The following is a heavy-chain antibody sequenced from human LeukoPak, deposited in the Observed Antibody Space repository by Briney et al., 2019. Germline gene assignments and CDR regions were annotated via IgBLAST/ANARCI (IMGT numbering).Heavy chain of an antibody. CDR2: ISGSGGST. Sequence: GRSLRLSCAASGFTFNTYAMSWVRQAPGKGLEWVSTISGSGGSTYYADSVKGRFTISRDNSKNTLSLQMNSLRVEDTAIYYCAKAVFRGGDYWGQGTLVTVSS. J-gene: IGHJ4*02. CDR1: GFTFNTYA. CDR3: AKAVFRGGDY. D-gene: IGHD3-10*01. V-gene: IGHV3-23*01.